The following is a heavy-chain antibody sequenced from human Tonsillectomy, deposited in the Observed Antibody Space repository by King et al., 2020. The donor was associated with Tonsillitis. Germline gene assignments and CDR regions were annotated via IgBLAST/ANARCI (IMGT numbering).Heavy chain of an antibody. CDR1: GGSISPYH. J-gene: IGHJ6*02. CDR2: IYYNGDS. CDR3: AKGPWGFGQNYYYGMDV. D-gene: IGHD3-10*01. V-gene: IGHV4-4*07. Sequence: VPLQESGPGLVIPSETLSLTCSVSGGSISPYHWSWIRQPAGKGLELIGHIYYNGDSNYNPSLKSRVSMSVDTSKNQFSLRLRSVTAADTAIYFCAKGPWGFGQNYYYGMDVWGQGTTVTVSS.